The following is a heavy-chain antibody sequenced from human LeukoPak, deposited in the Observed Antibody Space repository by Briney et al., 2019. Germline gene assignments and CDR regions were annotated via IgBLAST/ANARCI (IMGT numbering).Heavy chain of an antibody. J-gene: IGHJ4*01. CDR3: AKWGDYDVLTGYYVSDY. V-gene: IGHV3-23*01. Sequence: GASLRLSCAASGFTISNYAMSWVRQAPGKGLEWVSAITGGGSGIYYADSMKSRFTISRDNSKNTLYLQINSLRAEDTAVYYCAKWGDYDVLTGYYVSDYWGHGTLVTVSS. D-gene: IGHD3-9*01. CDR1: GFTISNYA. CDR2: ITGGGSGI.